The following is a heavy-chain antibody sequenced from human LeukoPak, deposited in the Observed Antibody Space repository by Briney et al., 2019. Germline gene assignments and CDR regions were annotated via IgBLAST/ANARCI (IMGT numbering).Heavy chain of an antibody. CDR3: ASGLRYCSSTSCYLYYYYYGMDV. J-gene: IGHJ6*02. Sequence: ASVKVSFTASGGTFSSYAISWVRQAPGQGLKWMGGIIPIFGTANYAQKFQGRVTITADESTSTAYMELSSLRSEDTAVYYCASGLRYCSSTSCYLYYYYYGMDVWGQGTTVTVSS. CDR1: GGTFSSYA. V-gene: IGHV1-69*13. CDR2: IIPIFGTA. D-gene: IGHD2-2*01.